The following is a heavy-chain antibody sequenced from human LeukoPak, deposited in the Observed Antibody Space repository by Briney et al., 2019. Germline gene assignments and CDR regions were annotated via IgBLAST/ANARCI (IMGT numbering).Heavy chain of an antibody. CDR3: AKRRYYDSSGYY. D-gene: IGHD3-22*01. Sequence: GGSLRLSCAASGFTFSSYAMSWVRQAPGEGVEGVSGISGSGGSTYYADSVKGRFSISRDNSKNTLYLQMNSLRAEDKAVYYCAKRRYYDSSGYYWGQGTLVTVSS. CDR2: ISGSGGST. CDR1: GFTFSSYA. J-gene: IGHJ4*02. V-gene: IGHV3-23*01.